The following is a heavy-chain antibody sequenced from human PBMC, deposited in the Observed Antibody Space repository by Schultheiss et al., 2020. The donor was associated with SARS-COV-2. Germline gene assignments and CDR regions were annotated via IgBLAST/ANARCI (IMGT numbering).Heavy chain of an antibody. Sequence: SQTLSLTCTVSGGSISSGGYYWSWIRQPPGKGLEWIGYIYYSGSTNYNPSLKSRVTISVDTSKNQFSLKLSSVTAADTALYYCAKGTCTVTTHCGYGMDVWGQGTTVTVSS. CDR3: AKGTCTVTTHCGYGMDV. CDR2: IYYSGST. CDR1: GGSISSGGYY. V-gene: IGHV4-61*08. J-gene: IGHJ6*02. D-gene: IGHD4-11*01.